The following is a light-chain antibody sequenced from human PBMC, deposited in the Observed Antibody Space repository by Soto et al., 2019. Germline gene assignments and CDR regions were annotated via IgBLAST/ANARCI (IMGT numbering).Light chain of an antibody. Sequence: EFVLTQSPGTLSLSPGERATLSCRASQTVRSNYLAWYQQKPGQAPRLLIYDASSRATGIPDRFSGSGSGTDFTLTISRLEPEDFAVYYCQQYGSSPLTFGQGTKVDIK. CDR3: QQYGSSPLT. CDR2: DAS. CDR1: QTVRSNY. V-gene: IGKV3-20*01. J-gene: IGKJ1*01.